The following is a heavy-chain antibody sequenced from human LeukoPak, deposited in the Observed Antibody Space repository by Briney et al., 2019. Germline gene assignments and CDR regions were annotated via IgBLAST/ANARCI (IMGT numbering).Heavy chain of an antibody. J-gene: IGHJ1*01. D-gene: IGHD6-13*01. CDR1: GFTFSSYW. Sequence: PGGSLRLSCAASGFTFSSYWMSWVRQAPGKGLEWVGRIKSKTDGGTTDYAAPVKGRFTVSRDDSKNTLYLQMNSLKTEDTAVYYCTSTLSSWFYAEYFQHWGQGTLVTVSS. CDR3: TSTLSSWFYAEYFQH. V-gene: IGHV3-15*01. CDR2: IKSKTDGGTT.